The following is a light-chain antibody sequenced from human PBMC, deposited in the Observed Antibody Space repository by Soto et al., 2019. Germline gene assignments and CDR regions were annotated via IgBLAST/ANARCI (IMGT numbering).Light chain of an antibody. CDR1: QSLLHSNGNTF. CDR3: MQGTQWPYT. Sequence: EIVMTQSPLSLTVTPGEPASISCKSTQSLLHSNGNTFLDWYMQKPGQSPQLLIYLGSRRAPGAPDRVSGSGSGTDFTLKISRVEAEDVAVYYCMQGTQWPYTFGQGTRLEIK. J-gene: IGKJ5*01. CDR2: LGS. V-gene: IGKV2-28*01.